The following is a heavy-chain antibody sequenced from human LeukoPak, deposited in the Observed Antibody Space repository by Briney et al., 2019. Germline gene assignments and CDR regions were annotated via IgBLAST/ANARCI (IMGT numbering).Heavy chain of an antibody. J-gene: IGHJ6*03. CDR1: GYTFTGYY. V-gene: IGHV1-2*02. Sequence: GASVKVSCKASGYTFTGYYMHWVRQAPGQGVEWMGWINPNSGGTNYAQKFQGRVTMTRDTSISTVYMELGRLRSDDTAVYYCARDQTWGYYMDVWGKGTTVTVSS. D-gene: IGHD1-26*01. CDR3: ARDQTWGYYMDV. CDR2: INPNSGGT.